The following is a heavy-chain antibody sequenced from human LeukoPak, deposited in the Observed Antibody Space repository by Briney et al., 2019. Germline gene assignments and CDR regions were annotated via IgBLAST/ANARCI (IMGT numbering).Heavy chain of an antibody. CDR1: GFTFSSYG. J-gene: IGHJ2*01. D-gene: IGHD6-19*01. Sequence: GGSLRLSCAASGFTFSSYGMHWVRQAPGKGLEWVAVISYDGSNKYYADSVKGRFTISRDNSKNTLYLQMNSLRAEDTAVYYCGRQWLVRNFDLWGRGTLVTVSS. V-gene: IGHV3-30*03. CDR2: ISYDGSNK. CDR3: GRQWLVRNFDL.